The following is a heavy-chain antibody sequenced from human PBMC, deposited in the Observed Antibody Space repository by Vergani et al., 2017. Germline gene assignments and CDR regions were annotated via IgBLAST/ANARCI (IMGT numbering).Heavy chain of an antibody. CDR2: IIPTFGTA. V-gene: IGHV1-69*01. CDR3: ASNTYWSGKGEDH. Sequence: QVQLVQSGAEVKKPGSSLILSCKASGGSFKNYAFSWVRQAPGQGLEWLGGIIPTFGTATYAQRFQGRVTVTADESTSTDYMDLTSLRLEDTAVYYCASNTYWSGKGEDHWCQGTMITVSS. J-gene: IGHJ3*01. CDR1: GGSFKNYA. D-gene: IGHD3-3*01.